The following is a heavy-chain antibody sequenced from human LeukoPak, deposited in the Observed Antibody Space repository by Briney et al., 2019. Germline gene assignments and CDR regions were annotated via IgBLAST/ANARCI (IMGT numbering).Heavy chain of an antibody. V-gene: IGHV3-9*01. CDR3: AKGGVGVYYDSSGSQTFDY. CDR1: GFTFDDYA. J-gene: IGHJ4*02. D-gene: IGHD3-22*01. Sequence: GRSLRLSCAASGFTFDDYAMHWVQQAPGKGLEWVSGISWNSGSIGYADSVKGRFTISRDNAKNSLYLQMNSLRAEDTALYYCAKGGVGVYYDSSGSQTFDYWGQGTLVTVSS. CDR2: ISWNSGSI.